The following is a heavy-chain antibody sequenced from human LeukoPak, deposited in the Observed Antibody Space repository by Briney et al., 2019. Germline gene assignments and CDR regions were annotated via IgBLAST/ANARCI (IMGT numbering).Heavy chain of an antibody. CDR3: AKVQGYDSSGYYFDY. CDR2: ISGSGGST. CDR1: GFTFSSYA. J-gene: IGHJ4*02. V-gene: IGHV3-23*01. D-gene: IGHD3-22*01. Sequence: GGSLRPSCAASGFTFSSYAMGWVRQAPGKGLEWVSAISGSGGSTYYADSVKGRFTISRDNSKNTLYLQMNSLRAEDTAVYYCAKVQGYDSSGYYFDYWGQGTLVTVSS.